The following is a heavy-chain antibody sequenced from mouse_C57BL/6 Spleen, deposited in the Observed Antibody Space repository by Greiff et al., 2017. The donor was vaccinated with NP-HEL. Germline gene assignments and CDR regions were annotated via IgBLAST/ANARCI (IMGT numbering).Heavy chain of an antibody. V-gene: IGHV5-4*03. J-gene: IGHJ4*01. Sequence: DVMLVESGGGLVKPGGSLKLSCAASGFTFSSYAMSWVRQTPEKRLEWVATISDGGSYTYYPDNVKGRFTISRDNAKNTLYLQMSHLKSEDTAMYYCARYGLYDCDVSYAMDYWGQGTSVTVSS. CDR3: ARYGLYDCDVSYAMDY. CDR2: ISDGGSYT. CDR1: GFTFSSYA. D-gene: IGHD2-4*01.